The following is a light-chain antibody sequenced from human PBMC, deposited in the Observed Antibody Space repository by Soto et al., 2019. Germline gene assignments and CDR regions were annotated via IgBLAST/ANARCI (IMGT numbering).Light chain of an antibody. J-gene: IGKJ1*01. CDR2: LGS. CDR1: QSLLHSTGNNY. Sequence: EIVMTQSPLSLPVTPGEPASISCRSSQSLLHSTGNNYLDWYLQKPGQSPQLLIYLGSNRASGVPDRFSGIGSVTDFTLENSRVEAEDVGVYYCIQALQTPLTFGQGTRLEIK. V-gene: IGKV2-28*01. CDR3: IQALQTPLT.